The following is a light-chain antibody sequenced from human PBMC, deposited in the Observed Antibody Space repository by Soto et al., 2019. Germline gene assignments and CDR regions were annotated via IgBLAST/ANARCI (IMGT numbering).Light chain of an antibody. CDR3: EQYNNWPPMYT. V-gene: IGKV3-15*01. CDR1: QSVSSN. Sequence: EIVMTQSPATLSVSPGERATLSCRASQSVSSNLGWYQQKPGKAPRLLIYGASTRATGIPARFSGTGAGSEFSLTISSLQSEDFAVYYCEQYNNWPPMYTFGQGTKLEIK. J-gene: IGKJ2*01. CDR2: GAS.